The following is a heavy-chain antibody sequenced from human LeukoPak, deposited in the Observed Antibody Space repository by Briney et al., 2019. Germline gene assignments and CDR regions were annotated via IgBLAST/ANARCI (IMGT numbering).Heavy chain of an antibody. V-gene: IGHV1-58*01. CDR3: AAITCSGGSCYYHY. J-gene: IGHJ4*02. CDR1: GFTFTSSA. CDR2: IVVGSGNT. Sequence: SVNVSCKASGFTFTSSAVQWVRQARGQRLEWIGWIVVGSGNTNYAQKFQERVTITRDMSTSTAYMELSSLRSEDRAVYYCAAITCSGGSCYYHYWGQGTLVTVSS. D-gene: IGHD2-15*01.